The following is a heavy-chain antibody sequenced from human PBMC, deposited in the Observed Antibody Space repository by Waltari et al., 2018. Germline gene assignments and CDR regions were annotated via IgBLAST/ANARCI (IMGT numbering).Heavy chain of an antibody. CDR2: ISHGGGRT. J-gene: IGHJ4*02. V-gene: IGHV3-23*01. D-gene: IGHD3-10*01. CDR3: AQGGFGY. CDR1: GFTFSNFA. Sequence: EVQLLESGGDLVQPGGFMRLSCTASGFTFSNFAMRWVRQAPGKGLEGVSQISHGGGRTYYADSVKGRFSVSKDNSKNTVYLQMNSLRVEDTAVYYCAQGGFGYWGQGTLVTVSS.